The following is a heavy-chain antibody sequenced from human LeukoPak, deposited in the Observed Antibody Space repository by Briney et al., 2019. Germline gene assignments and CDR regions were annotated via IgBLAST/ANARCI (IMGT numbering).Heavy chain of an antibody. V-gene: IGHV3-48*04. Sequence: GGSLRLSCAASGFTFSSYSMNWVRQAPGKGLEWVSYISSSSSTIYYADSVKGRFTISRDNAKNSLYLQMNSLRAEDTAVYYCAGEGDYYGSGSFYYYYYYGMDVWGQGTTVTVSS. CDR1: GFTFSSYS. D-gene: IGHD3-10*01. CDR2: ISSSSSTI. CDR3: AGEGDYYGSGSFYYYYYYGMDV. J-gene: IGHJ6*02.